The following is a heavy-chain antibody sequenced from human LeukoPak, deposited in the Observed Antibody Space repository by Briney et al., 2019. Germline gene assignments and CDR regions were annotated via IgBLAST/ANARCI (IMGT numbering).Heavy chain of an antibody. J-gene: IGHJ4*02. CDR1: GFTFSGFW. CDR2: ISFDGSDA. Sequence: GGSLRLSCAASGFTFSGFWLHWVRAAPGKGLVWVSCISFDGSDATYADSVKGRFTISRDNAKNTLHLQMDSLTVEDTAVYYCARDWAWGGFDHWGQGALVTVSS. CDR3: ARDWAWGGFDH. D-gene: IGHD3-16*01. V-gene: IGHV3-74*01.